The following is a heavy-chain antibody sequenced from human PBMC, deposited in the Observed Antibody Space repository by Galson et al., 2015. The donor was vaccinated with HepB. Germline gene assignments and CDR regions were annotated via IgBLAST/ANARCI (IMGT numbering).Heavy chain of an antibody. Sequence: TLSLTCAVSGGSISSGGYYWSWIRQHPGKGLEWIGYIYYSGSTYYNPSLKSRVTISVDTSKNQFSLKLSSVTAADTAVYYCARVGLDYYDSSGYLGYWGQGTLVTVSS. CDR3: ARVGLDYYDSSGYLGY. CDR1: GGSISSGGYY. J-gene: IGHJ4*02. CDR2: IYYSGST. D-gene: IGHD3-22*01. V-gene: IGHV4-31*11.